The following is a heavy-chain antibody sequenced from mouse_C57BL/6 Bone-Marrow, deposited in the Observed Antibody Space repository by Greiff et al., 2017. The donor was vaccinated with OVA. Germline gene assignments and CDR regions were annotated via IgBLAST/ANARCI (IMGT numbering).Heavy chain of an antibody. D-gene: IGHD3-1*01. V-gene: IGHV1-81*01. CDR1: GYTFTSYG. J-gene: IGHJ2*01. CDR3: ARLRRGAYYFDY. Sequence: VQLQQSGAELARPGASVKLSCKASGYTFTSYGISWVKQRTGQGLEWIGEIYPRSGNTYYNEKFKGKATLTADTSSSTAYMELRSLTSEDSAVYFCARLRRGAYYFDYWGQGTTLTVSS. CDR2: IYPRSGNT.